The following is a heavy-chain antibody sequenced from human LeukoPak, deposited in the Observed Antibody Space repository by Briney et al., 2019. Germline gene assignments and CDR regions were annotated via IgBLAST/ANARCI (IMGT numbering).Heavy chain of an antibody. CDR1: GFTFSSYS. D-gene: IGHD1-26*01. J-gene: IGHJ4*02. V-gene: IGHV3-48*02. CDR2: ISGSSGTI. CDR3: ARDQSYGFDY. Sequence: PGGSLRLSCAASGFTFSSYSMNWVRQPPGKGLEWVSYISGSSGTISYAESVKGRFTISRDNAKNSLYLQMNSLRDEDTAVYYCARDQSYGFDYWGQGTLVTVSS.